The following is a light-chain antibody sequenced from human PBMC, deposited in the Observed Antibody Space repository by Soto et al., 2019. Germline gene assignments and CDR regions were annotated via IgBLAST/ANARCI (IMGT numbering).Light chain of an antibody. J-gene: IGKJ1*01. CDR2: VAS. V-gene: IGKV3-20*01. CDR3: QQYGISPPT. CDR1: QSVSSNF. Sequence: EIVLTQSPGTLSLSPGERATLSCKASQSVSSNFLAWYQRKPGQAPRLLIYVASYRATDIPYRFSGSGSGTDFPITITRLHQEDFAVYYCQQYGISPPTFGQGTKVEI.